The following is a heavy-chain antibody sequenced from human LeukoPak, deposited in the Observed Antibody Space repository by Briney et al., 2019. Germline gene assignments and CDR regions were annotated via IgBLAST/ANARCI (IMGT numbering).Heavy chain of an antibody. J-gene: IGHJ4*02. Sequence: SETLSLTCAVYGGSFSPYYWSWIRQPPGKGLEWIGEINHSGSTNYNPSLKSRVTISVDTPKNQFSLRLSSVTAADTAVYYCARWVVPGTLDYWGQGTLVTVSS. CDR2: INHSGST. CDR1: GGSFSPYY. D-gene: IGHD3-10*01. CDR3: ARWVVPGTLDY. V-gene: IGHV4-34*01.